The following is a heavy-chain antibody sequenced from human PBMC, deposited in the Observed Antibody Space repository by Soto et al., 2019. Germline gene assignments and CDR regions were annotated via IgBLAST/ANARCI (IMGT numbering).Heavy chain of an antibody. Sequence: EAQLVESGGGLVQPGGSLRLSCAASGFTFSTFWMHWVRQAPGKGPVWVSRINSDESTTTYADSVKGRFTISRDNAKHTLYLQMKSLRPEDTAVYYCVRGEGSCTSTKCYSGHSWFDPWGQGTLVTVSS. CDR3: VRGEGSCTSTKCYSGHSWFDP. CDR1: GFTFSTFW. D-gene: IGHD2-2*01. CDR2: INSDESTT. V-gene: IGHV3-74*01. J-gene: IGHJ5*02.